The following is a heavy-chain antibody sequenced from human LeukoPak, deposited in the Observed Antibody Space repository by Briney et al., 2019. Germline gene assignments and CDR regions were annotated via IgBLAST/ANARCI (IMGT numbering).Heavy chain of an antibody. D-gene: IGHD3-3*01. J-gene: IGHJ4*02. CDR2: IYYSGST. Sequence: SETLSLTCTVSGGSISSSSYYWGWIRQPPGKGLEWIGSIYYSGSTYHNPSLKSRVTISVDTSKNQFSLKLSSVTAADTAVYYCARGYYDFWSGYYPFDYWGQGTLVTVSS. CDR3: ARGYYDFWSGYYPFDY. CDR1: GGSISSSSYY. V-gene: IGHV4-39*07.